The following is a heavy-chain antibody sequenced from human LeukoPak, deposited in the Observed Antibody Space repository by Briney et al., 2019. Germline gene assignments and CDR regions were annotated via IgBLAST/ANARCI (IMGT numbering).Heavy chain of an antibody. V-gene: IGHV4-4*07. D-gene: IGHD4-17*01. CDR3: ATTKHDSGEIFDY. CDR2: FYTSGST. J-gene: IGHJ4*02. Sequence: SETLSLTCTVSGGSISTYYWSWVRQPAGQGLEWIGRFYTSGSTNYNPSLKSRVTMSVDTSKNQFSLKLSSVPAADTAVYYCATTKHDSGEIFDYWGQGTLVTVSS. CDR1: GGSISTYY.